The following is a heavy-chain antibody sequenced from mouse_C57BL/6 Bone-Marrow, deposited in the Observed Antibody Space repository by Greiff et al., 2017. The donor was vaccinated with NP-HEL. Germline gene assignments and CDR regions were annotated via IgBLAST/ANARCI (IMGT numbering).Heavy chain of an antibody. CDR3: AKHYYGSRDAMDY. J-gene: IGHJ4*01. CDR2: IHPNSGST. V-gene: IGHV1-64*01. D-gene: IGHD1-1*01. Sequence: QVQLQQPGAELVKPGASVKLFCKASGYTFTSYWMHWVKQRPGQGLEWIGMIHPNSGSTNYNEKFKSKATLTVDKSSSTAYMQLSSLTSEDSAVYYCAKHYYGSRDAMDYWGQGTSVTVSS. CDR1: GYTFTSYW.